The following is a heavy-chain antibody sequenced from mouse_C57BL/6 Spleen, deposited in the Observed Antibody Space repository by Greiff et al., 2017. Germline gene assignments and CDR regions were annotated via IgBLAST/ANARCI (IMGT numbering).Heavy chain of an antibody. V-gene: IGHV1-81*01. D-gene: IGHD2-1*01. CDR1: GYTFTSYG. Sequence: VKLMESGAELARPGASVKLSCKASGYTFTSYGISWVKQRTGQGLEWIGEIYPRSGNTYYNEKFKGKATLTADKSSSTAYMELRSLTSEDSAVYFCARSGGNYEGFAYWGQGTLVTVSA. CDR2: IYPRSGNT. CDR3: ARSGGNYEGFAY. J-gene: IGHJ3*01.